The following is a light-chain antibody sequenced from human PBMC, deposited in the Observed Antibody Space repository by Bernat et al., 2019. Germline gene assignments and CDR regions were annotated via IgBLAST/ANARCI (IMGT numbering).Light chain of an antibody. J-gene: IGLJ3*02. CDR2: DVS. V-gene: IGLV2-14*03. Sequence: QSALTQPTSVSGSPGQSITISCTGTSSDVGAYDYVSWYQQHPGKAPKLMIYDVSNRPSGVSNRFSGSKSGNTASLTISGLQAEDEADYYNSSYTSSCTLLFGGGTKLTVL. CDR1: SSDVGAYDY. CDR3: SSYTSSCTLL.